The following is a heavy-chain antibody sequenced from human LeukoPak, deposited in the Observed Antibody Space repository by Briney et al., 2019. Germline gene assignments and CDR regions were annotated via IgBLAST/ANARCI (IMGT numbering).Heavy chain of an antibody. Sequence: SETLSLTCTVSGGSISSSSYYWGWIRQPPGKGLEWIGSIYYSGSTYYNPSLKSRVTISVDTSKNQFSLKLSSVTAADTAVYYCAREGSHASSGYYWFDPWGQGTRVTVSS. CDR2: IYYSGST. V-gene: IGHV4-39*07. CDR1: GGSISSSSYY. CDR3: AREGSHASSGYYWFDP. J-gene: IGHJ5*02. D-gene: IGHD3-22*01.